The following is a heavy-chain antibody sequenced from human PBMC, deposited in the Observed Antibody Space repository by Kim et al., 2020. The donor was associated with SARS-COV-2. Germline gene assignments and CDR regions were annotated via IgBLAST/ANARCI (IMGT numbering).Heavy chain of an antibody. D-gene: IGHD4-17*01. CDR1: GFTVSSNY. J-gene: IGHJ2*01. V-gene: IGHV3-66*01. Sequence: GGSLRLSCAASGFTVSSNYMSWVRQAPGKGLEWVSVIYSGGSTYYADSVKGRFTISRDNSKNTLYLQMNSLRAEDTAVYYCARFRHAPVYGDYGGDWYFDLWGRGTLVTVSS. CDR3: ARFRHAPVYGDYGGDWYFDL. CDR2: IYSGGST.